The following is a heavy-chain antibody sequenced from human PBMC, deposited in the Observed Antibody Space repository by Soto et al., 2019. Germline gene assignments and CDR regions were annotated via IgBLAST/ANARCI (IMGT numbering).Heavy chain of an antibody. CDR3: AKSPLARYSSSWYSSYYMDV. CDR2: ISGSGGST. V-gene: IGHV3-23*01. Sequence: GGSLRLSCAASGFTFSSYAMSWVRQAPGKGLEWVSAISGSGGSTYYADSVKGRFTISRDNSKNTLYLQMNSLRAEDTAVYYCAKSPLARYSSSWYSSYYMDVWGKGTTVTVSS. D-gene: IGHD6-13*01. J-gene: IGHJ6*03. CDR1: GFTFSSYA.